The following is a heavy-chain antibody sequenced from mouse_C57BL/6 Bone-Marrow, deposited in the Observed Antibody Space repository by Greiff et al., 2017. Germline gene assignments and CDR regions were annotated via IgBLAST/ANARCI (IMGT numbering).Heavy chain of an antibody. J-gene: IGHJ3*01. V-gene: IGHV5-6*01. CDR2: ISSGGSYT. D-gene: IGHD1-1*01. Sequence: EVQLVESGGDLVKPGGSLKLSCAASGFTFSSYGMSWVRQTPDKRLEWVATISSGGSYTYYPDSVKGRFTISRDNAKNTLYLQMSSLKSEDTAMYYCAGHRGYGSSFAYWGQGTLVTVSA. CDR3: AGHRGYGSSFAY. CDR1: GFTFSSYG.